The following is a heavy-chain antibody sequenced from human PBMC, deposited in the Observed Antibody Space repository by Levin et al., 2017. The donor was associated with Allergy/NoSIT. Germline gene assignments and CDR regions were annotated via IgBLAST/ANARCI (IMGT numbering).Heavy chain of an antibody. V-gene: IGHV1-2*02. CDR2: ISPKSGDT. CDR3: ARDHSGDSLNAFDI. D-gene: IGHD3-10*01. CDR1: GYTFTDYH. J-gene: IGHJ3*02. Sequence: ASVKVSCKASGYTFTDYHIHWVRQAPGQGLEWMGCISPKSGDTNYAQNFQGRVTKTRDTSITTAYMELRGLRSDDTAVYYCARDHSGDSLNAFDIWGQGTMITVSS.